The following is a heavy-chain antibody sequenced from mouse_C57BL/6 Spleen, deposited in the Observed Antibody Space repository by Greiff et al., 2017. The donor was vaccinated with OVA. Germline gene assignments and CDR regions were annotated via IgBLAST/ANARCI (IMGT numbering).Heavy chain of an antibody. V-gene: IGHV10-1*01. J-gene: IGHJ4*01. CDR2: IRSKSNNYAT. Sequence: EVNVVESGGGLVQPKGSLKLSCAASGFSFNTYAMNWVRQAPGKGLEWVARIRSKSNNYATYYADSVKDRFTISRDDSENMLYLQMNNLKTEDTAMYYCVRHMDYDGGGAMDYWGQGTSVTVSS. CDR3: VRHMDYDGGGAMDY. CDR1: GFSFNTYA. D-gene: IGHD2-4*01.